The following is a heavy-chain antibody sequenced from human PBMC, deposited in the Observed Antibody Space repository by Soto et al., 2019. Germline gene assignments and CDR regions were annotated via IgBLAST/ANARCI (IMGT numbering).Heavy chain of an antibody. D-gene: IGHD3-22*01. CDR2: IYYSGST. CDR3: ARAGYYYDSSGYYWSGGRFDY. Sequence: SETLSLTCTVSGGSISSYYWSWIRQPPGKGLECIGYIYYSGSTNYNPSLKSRVTISVDTSKNQFSLKLSSVTAADTAVYYCARAGYYYDSSGYYWSGGRFDYWGQGTLVTVSS. J-gene: IGHJ4*02. CDR1: GGSISSYY. V-gene: IGHV4-59*01.